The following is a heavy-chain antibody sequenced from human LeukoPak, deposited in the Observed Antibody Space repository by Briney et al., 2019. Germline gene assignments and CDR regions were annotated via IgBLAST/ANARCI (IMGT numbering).Heavy chain of an antibody. Sequence: GGSLRLSCAASGFTFSSYSMNWVRQAPGKGLEWVSSISSSSSYIYYADSVKGRFTISRDNAKNSLYLQMNSLRAEDTAVYYCAKDRPGLAAQDYFDYWGQGTLVTVSS. CDR2: ISSSSSYI. D-gene: IGHD3-3*02. CDR3: AKDRPGLAAQDYFDY. V-gene: IGHV3-21*04. CDR1: GFTFSSYS. J-gene: IGHJ4*02.